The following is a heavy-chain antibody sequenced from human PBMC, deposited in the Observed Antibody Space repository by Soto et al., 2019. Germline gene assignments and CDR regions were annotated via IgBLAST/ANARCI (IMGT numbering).Heavy chain of an antibody. CDR2: INPNSGGT. J-gene: IGHJ6*02. D-gene: IGHD6-6*01. CDR1: GYTFTGYY. CDR3: ARGGYSSSSLFGQAYYYYGMDV. Sequence: ASVQVSCKASGYTFTGYYMHWVRQAPGQGPEWMGWINPNSGGTNYAQKFQGWVTMTRDTSISTAYMELSRLRSDDTAVYYCARGGYSSSSLFGQAYYYYGMDVWGQGTTVTVS. V-gene: IGHV1-2*04.